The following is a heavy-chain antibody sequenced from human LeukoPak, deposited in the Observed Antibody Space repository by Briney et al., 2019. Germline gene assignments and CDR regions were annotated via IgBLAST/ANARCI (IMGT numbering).Heavy chain of an antibody. J-gene: IGHJ4*02. D-gene: IGHD5-12*01. V-gene: IGHV3-23*01. CDR3: AKLVATTFDY. Sequence: GGSLRLSCTASGFTFSSYSMNWVRQAPGKGLEWVSAISGSGGSTYYADSVKGVFTISRDNSTNTLYLQMNSLRAEHTAVYYCAKLVATTFDYWGQGTLVTVSS. CDR1: GFTFSSYS. CDR2: ISGSGGST.